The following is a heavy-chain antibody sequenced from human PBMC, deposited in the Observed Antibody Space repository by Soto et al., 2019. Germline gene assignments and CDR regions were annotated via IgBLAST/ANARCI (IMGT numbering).Heavy chain of an antibody. V-gene: IGHV3-23*01. CDR1: GITFSNYA. CDR3: AKDPDRYDYVWGTYRYIDH. CDR2: ISTSGGRP. J-gene: IGHJ4*02. Sequence: GGSLRLSCTPSGITFSNYAITWVRQAPRKGLEWVSSISTSGGRPYYADSVKGRFTISRDNSKNTLYLQMNSLRGEDTAVYYCAKDPDRYDYVWGTYRYIDHWGQGTLVTVSS. D-gene: IGHD3-16*02.